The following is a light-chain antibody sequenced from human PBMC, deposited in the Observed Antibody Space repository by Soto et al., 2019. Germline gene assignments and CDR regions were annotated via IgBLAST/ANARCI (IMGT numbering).Light chain of an antibody. J-gene: IGKJ5*01. Sequence: WTQPQHTLSLSPGERATLSCTASQNINSIYLAWYQQKGGQAPRLLIHGASSRATGIPDRFSGSGSGTDFTLTISRLEPEDFAVYFCQQYGNSPITLGQGTRLEIK. CDR2: GAS. CDR1: QNINSIY. V-gene: IGKV3-20*01. CDR3: QQYGNSPIT.